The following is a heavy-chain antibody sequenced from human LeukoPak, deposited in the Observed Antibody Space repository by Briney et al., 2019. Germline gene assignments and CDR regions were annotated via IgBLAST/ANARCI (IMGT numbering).Heavy chain of an antibody. CDR3: AREAPVVTYYYDSSGYYPPDY. D-gene: IGHD3-22*01. Sequence: GGSLRPSCAASGFTFSSYGMHWVRQAPGKGLEWVAVIWYDGSNKYYADSVKGRFTISRDNSKNTLYLQMNSLRAEDTAVYYCAREAPVVTYYYDSSGYYPPDYWGQGTLVTVSS. CDR1: GFTFSSYG. J-gene: IGHJ4*02. V-gene: IGHV3-33*01. CDR2: IWYDGSNK.